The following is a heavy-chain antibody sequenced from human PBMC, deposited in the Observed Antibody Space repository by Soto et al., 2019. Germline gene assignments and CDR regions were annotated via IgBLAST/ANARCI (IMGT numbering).Heavy chain of an antibody. CDR1: GYSLSDLS. CDR2: LDAEDGET. CDR3: ATLPRTIERTPAAIWSFDS. Sequence: ASVKVSCKVSGYSLSDLSIHWVRRAPGKGLEWMGGLDAEDGETIYAQKLQGRGTMTEDTSTDTAYMELSSLTSEDTAMYYCATLPRTIERTPAAIWSFDSWGQGTLVTVSS. D-gene: IGHD2-2*01. V-gene: IGHV1-24*01. J-gene: IGHJ4*02.